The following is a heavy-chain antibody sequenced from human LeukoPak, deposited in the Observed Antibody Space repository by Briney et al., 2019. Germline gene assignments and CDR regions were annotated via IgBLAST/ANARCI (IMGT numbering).Heavy chain of an antibody. CDR3: ARSLDIVSGNDRNWYFDL. CDR1: GFAISGGFY. V-gene: IGHV4-38-2*01. J-gene: IGHJ2*01. CDR2: INHSGST. Sequence: SETLSLTCAVSGFAISGGFYWGWIRQPPGKGLEWIGEINHSGSTDYNPSLKSRVTMSVDTSKNHFSLKLTSVTAADTAVYFCARSLDIVSGNDRNWYFDLWGRGTLVTVSS. D-gene: IGHD5-12*01.